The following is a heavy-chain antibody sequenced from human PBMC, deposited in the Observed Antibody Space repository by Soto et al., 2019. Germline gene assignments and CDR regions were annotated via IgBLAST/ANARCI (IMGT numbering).Heavy chain of an antibody. J-gene: IGHJ6*02. CDR2: IYYSGST. V-gene: IGHV4-59*01. CDR3: ARADDILTGYYSDYYYYGMDV. CDR1: GGSISSYY. D-gene: IGHD3-9*01. Sequence: PSETLSLTCTVSGGSISSYYWSWIRQPPGKGLEWIGYIYYSGSTNYNPSLKSRVTISVDTSKNQFSLKLSSVTAADTAVYYCARADDILTGYYSDYYYYGMDVWGQGTTVTVSS.